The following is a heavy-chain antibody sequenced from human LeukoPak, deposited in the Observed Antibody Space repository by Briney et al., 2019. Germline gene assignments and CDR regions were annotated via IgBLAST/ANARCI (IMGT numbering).Heavy chain of an antibody. CDR1: GGSISSYY. CDR3: ARVMASFNSRWDY. J-gene: IGHJ4*02. CDR2: IYYSGST. D-gene: IGHD5-24*01. V-gene: IGHV4-59*01. Sequence: SETLSLTCTVSGGSISSYYWSWIRQPPGKEREGIGYIYYSGSTNYNPSLKSRVTISVDTSKNQFSLKLSSVTAADTAVYYCARVMASFNSRWDYWGQGTLVTVSS.